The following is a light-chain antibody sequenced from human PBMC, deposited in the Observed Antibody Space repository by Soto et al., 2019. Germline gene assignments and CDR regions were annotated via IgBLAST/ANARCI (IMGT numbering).Light chain of an antibody. J-gene: IGLJ2*01. CDR1: SRDVALYNH. V-gene: IGLV2-23*01. CDR2: EHN. CDR3: SSYAGTDDFII. Sequence: QSALTQPASVSGSPGQSITISCTGTSRDVALYNHVSWYQHHPGKAPQLIIYEHNKRPPGVSSRFSASTSGVTASLTSSGLQADDEADYHCSSYAGTDDFIIFGGGTQLTVL.